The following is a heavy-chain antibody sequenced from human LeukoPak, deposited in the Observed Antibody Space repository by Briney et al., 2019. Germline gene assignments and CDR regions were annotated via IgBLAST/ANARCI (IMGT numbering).Heavy chain of an antibody. Sequence: PSETLSLTCTVSGGSISSGGYYWSWLRQPPGKGLEWIGYIYHSGSTYYNPSLKSRVTISVDRSKNQFSLKLSSVTAADTAVYYCARIGYSSSGAIDYWGQGTLVTVSS. CDR3: ARIGYSSSGAIDY. J-gene: IGHJ4*02. CDR2: IYHSGST. V-gene: IGHV4-30-2*01. CDR1: GGSISSGGYY. D-gene: IGHD6-6*01.